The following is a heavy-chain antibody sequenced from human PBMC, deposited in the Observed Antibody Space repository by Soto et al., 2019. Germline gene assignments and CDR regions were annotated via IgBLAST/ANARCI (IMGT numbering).Heavy chain of an antibody. CDR3: AREAGLSTVTTYFDY. CDR1: GFTFSSYS. D-gene: IGHD4-4*01. V-gene: IGHV3-21*04. CDR2: IISSSSCI. J-gene: IGHJ4*02. Sequence: PGGSLRLSCAASGFTFSSYSMNWVRQAPGRKVEWCASIISSSSCIYYADSVKGRFTISRDNSKNTLYLQMNSLRAEDTAVYYCAREAGLSTVTTYFDYWGQGTLVTVSS.